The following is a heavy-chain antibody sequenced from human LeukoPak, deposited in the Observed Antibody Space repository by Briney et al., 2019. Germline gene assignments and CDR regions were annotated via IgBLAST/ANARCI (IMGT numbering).Heavy chain of an antibody. V-gene: IGHV1-18*01. D-gene: IGHD3-3*01. Sequence: ASVKVSCMASGYTFTSYGISWVRQAPGQGLEWMGWISAYNGNTNYAQKLQGRVTMTTDTSTSTAYMELRSLRSDDTAVYYCARVRSGAGHLRFDYWGQGTLVTVSS. CDR3: ARVRSGAGHLRFDY. CDR2: ISAYNGNT. CDR1: GYTFTSYG. J-gene: IGHJ4*02.